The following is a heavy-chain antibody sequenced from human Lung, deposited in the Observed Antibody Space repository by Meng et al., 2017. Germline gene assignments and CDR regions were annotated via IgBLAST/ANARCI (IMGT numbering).Heavy chain of an antibody. D-gene: IGHD3-10*01. Sequence: GESLKISCAASGFSFSSYAMSWVRHAPGKGLEWVSALSGGGFNTYYADSVKGRFTISRHNSKNTLYLQMNSLRAEDTALYYCAKYSYGLGDYFDYWGQGALVTVSS. CDR2: LSGGGFNT. V-gene: IGHV3-23*01. CDR1: GFSFSSYA. CDR3: AKYSYGLGDYFDY. J-gene: IGHJ4*02.